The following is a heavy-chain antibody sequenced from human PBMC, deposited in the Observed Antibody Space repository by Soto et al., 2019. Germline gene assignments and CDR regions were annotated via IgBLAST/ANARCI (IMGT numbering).Heavy chain of an antibody. D-gene: IGHD2-15*01. J-gene: IGHJ1*01. CDR1: GYKFTTYF. CDR2: IHPSGDT. V-gene: IGHV1-46*01. Sequence: GASVKVSCKASGYKFTTYFIHWVRQAPGQGLEWMRMIHPSGDTGYAQKFRGRVTMTIDTSTTTAYMELRNPTSEDTAVYFSVRGYCTTSPCSGDFQFWGQGTLVTVSS. CDR3: VRGYCTTSPCSGDFQF.